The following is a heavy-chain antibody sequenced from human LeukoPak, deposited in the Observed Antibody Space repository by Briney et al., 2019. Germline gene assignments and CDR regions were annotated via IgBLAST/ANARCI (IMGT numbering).Heavy chain of an antibody. V-gene: IGHV3-21*01. Sequence: GGSLRLSCAASGFTFSSYSMNWVRQAPEKGLEWVSSISSSSSYIYYADSVKGRFTISRDNAKNSLYLQMNSLRAEDTAVYYCARAGITMVRGVIIRKGNWFDPWGQGTLVTVSS. J-gene: IGHJ5*02. CDR2: ISSSSSYI. CDR1: GFTFSSYS. CDR3: ARAGITMVRGVIIRKGNWFDP. D-gene: IGHD3-10*01.